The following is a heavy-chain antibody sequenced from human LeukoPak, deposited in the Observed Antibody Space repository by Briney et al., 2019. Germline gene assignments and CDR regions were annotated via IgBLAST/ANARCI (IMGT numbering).Heavy chain of an antibody. CDR1: GFTFSSFA. V-gene: IGHV3-30*04. CDR2: ISLNGGDT. D-gene: IGHD4-17*01. J-gene: IGHJ4*02. Sequence: GGSLRLSCAASGFTFSSFAMHWVRQAPGKGLEWVAVISLNGGDTNYAGSVKGRLTISRDNSKNTLYLQMNSLRAEDTAVYYCARDPTTRSNRAQFYSDYWGQGTLVIVSS. CDR3: ARDPTTRSNRAQFYSDY.